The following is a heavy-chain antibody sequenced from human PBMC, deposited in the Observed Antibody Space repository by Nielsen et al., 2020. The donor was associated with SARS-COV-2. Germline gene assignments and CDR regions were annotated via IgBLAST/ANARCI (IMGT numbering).Heavy chain of an antibody. CDR2: INSDGSST. J-gene: IGHJ4*02. D-gene: IGHD3-3*01. Sequence: GGPLRLSCAASGFTFSSYWMHWVRQAPGKGLVWVSRINSDGSSTSYADSVKGRFTISRDNAKNTLYLQMNSLRAEDTAVYYCARGRFLEWLVGGYWGQGTLVTVSS. CDR3: ARGRFLEWLVGGY. V-gene: IGHV3-74*01. CDR1: GFTFSSYW.